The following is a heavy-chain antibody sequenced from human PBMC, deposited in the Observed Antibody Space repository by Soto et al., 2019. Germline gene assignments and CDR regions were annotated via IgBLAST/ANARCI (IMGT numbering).Heavy chain of an antibody. CDR3: AKDYSTVTTDPLSVVLFDY. CDR1: GFTFSSYA. CDR2: ITSDGST. J-gene: IGHJ4*02. V-gene: IGHV3-23*01. Sequence: GGSLRLSCAASGFTFSSYAMSWVRQPPRQGLGRVSIITSDGSTYYADSVKGRFTISRDNSKNTVYLQMNSLRAEDTAVYYCAKDYSTVTTDPLSVVLFDYWGQGALVTVSS. D-gene: IGHD4-17*01.